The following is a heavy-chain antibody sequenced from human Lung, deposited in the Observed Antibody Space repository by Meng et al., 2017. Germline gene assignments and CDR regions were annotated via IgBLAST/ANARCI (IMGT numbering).Heavy chain of an antibody. V-gene: IGHV4-34*12. CDR1: GWSFSGYY. J-gene: IGHJ4*02. CDR2: IIDSGGT. D-gene: IGHD6-19*01. Sequence: HQCVAGRLQPSEIRLPTCSFYGWSFSGYYLSLILQPPGKGLEWIGEIIDSGGTNYNPSLKSRVTISADTSKNQFSLRVTSVTAADRAVYYCVRRTYSSGWYFDYWGQGTLVTVSS. CDR3: VRRTYSSGWYFDY.